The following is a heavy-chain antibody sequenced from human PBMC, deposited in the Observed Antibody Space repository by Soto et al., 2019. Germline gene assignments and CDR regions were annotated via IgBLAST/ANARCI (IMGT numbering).Heavy chain of an antibody. CDR3: ARVRAGWEDYDFWSGYYTYYYYYGMDV. D-gene: IGHD3-3*01. CDR2: KWDDGSNK. Sequence: GGVLRLSSAASGFTFRSFGMHWVPQGPGTGGEWVAGKWDDGSNKYYADFVKGRFTISRDNSKNTLYLQMNSLRAEDTAVYYCARVRAGWEDYDFWSGYYTYYYYYGMDVWGQGT. J-gene: IGHJ6*02. CDR1: GFTFRSFG. V-gene: IGHV3-33*01.